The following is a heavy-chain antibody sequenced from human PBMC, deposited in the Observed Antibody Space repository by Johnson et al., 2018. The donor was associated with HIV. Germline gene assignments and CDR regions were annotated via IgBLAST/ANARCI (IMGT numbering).Heavy chain of an antibody. J-gene: IGHJ3*02. Sequence: QVQLVESGGGVVQPGGSLRLSCAASEFTFSSYGMHWVRQAPGKGLEWVAFIRYDGSNKYYADSVKGRFTISRDNSKNTLYLQMNSLRVEDTAVYYCAKGADYADYEGAFDIWGQGTMVTVSS. V-gene: IGHV3-30*02. CDR3: AKGADYADYEGAFDI. D-gene: IGHD4-17*01. CDR1: EFTFSSYG. CDR2: IRYDGSNK.